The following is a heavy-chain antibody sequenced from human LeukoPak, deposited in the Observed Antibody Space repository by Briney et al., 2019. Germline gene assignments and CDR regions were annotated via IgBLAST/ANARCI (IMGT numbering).Heavy chain of an antibody. Sequence: GGSLKLSCAASGFTVSSNYMNWVRQAPGKGLEWVSTIYSGGNTFYADSVKGRFTISRDTSKNTLHLQMNSLRAEDTAVYYCASRTYGYNSLYYGMDVWGQGTTVTVSS. V-gene: IGHV3-53*01. D-gene: IGHD5-24*01. J-gene: IGHJ6*02. CDR1: GFTVSSNY. CDR2: IYSGGNT. CDR3: ASRTYGYNSLYYGMDV.